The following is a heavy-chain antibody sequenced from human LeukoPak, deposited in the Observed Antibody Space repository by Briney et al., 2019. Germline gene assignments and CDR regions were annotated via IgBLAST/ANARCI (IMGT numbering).Heavy chain of an antibody. CDR3: ARNKSTALGDY. V-gene: IGHV1-18*01. J-gene: IGHJ4*02. CDR1: GYAFSNSG. Sequence: ASVKVSCKASGYAFSNSGISWVRRAPGQGLEWMGWITPNNGYAHYAQKLQGRVTMTTDTSTSTAYMELRSLRSDDTAVYYCARNKSTALGDYWGQGTLVTVSS. CDR2: ITPNNGYA. D-gene: IGHD2-2*01.